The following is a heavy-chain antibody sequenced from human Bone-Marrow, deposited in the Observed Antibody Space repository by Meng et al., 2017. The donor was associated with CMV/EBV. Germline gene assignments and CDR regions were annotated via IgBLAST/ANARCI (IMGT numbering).Heavy chain of an antibody. Sequence: ASVKVSCKASGYTFTSYGISWVRQAPGQGLEWMGWISAYNGNTNYAQKLQGRVTMTTDTSTSTAYMELRSLRSDDTAVYYCARGFKKYQLPRPSRFDPWGHGPLATVSS. J-gene: IGHJ5*02. D-gene: IGHD2-2*01. V-gene: IGHV1-18*01. CDR3: ARGFKKYQLPRPSRFDP. CDR1: GYTFTSYG. CDR2: ISAYNGNT.